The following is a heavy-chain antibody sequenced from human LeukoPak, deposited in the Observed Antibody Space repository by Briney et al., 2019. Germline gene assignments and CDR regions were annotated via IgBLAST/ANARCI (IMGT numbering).Heavy chain of an antibody. CDR3: ARLPYCSGGSCYSGSATYYGMDV. Sequence: SVKVSCKASGYTFTGYYMHWVRQAPGQGLEWMGRIIPILGIANYAQKFQGRVTITADKSTSTAYMELSSLRSEDTAVYYCARLPYCSGGSCYSGSATYYGMDVWGQGTTVTVSS. J-gene: IGHJ6*02. V-gene: IGHV1-69*02. CDR2: IIPILGIA. D-gene: IGHD2-15*01. CDR1: GYTFTGYY.